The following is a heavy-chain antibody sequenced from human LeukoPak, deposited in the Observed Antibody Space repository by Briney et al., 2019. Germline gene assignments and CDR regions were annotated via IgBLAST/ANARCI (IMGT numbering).Heavy chain of an antibody. D-gene: IGHD2-15*01. CDR1: RFTFSSYW. Sequence: GGSLRLSCAASRFTFSSYWFHWVRQAPGKRLVWVSRIGNDGSDTIYADSVKGRFTISRDNAKSTLYLQMNSLKAEDTAVYYCARGGYDHAFDIWGQGTMVTVSS. J-gene: IGHJ3*02. V-gene: IGHV3-74*01. CDR2: IGNDGSDT. CDR3: ARGGYDHAFDI.